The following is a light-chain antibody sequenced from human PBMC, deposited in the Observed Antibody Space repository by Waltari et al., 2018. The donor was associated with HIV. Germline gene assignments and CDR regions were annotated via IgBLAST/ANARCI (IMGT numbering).Light chain of an antibody. CDR1: ASDIGRYSY. J-gene: IGLJ1*01. CDR3: ASYTVNSTGV. CDR2: DVN. Sequence: QSALSQPASVSASPGQSVAISCSATASDIGRYSYVSWYQQHPDKTPRLILFDVNNRPSGISDRFSGSKSGTTASLTISTVETDDEADYYCASYTVNSTGVFGSGTKLTVL. V-gene: IGLV2-14*03.